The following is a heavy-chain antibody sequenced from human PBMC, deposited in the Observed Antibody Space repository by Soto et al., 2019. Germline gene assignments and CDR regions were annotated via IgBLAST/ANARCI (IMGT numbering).Heavy chain of an antibody. D-gene: IGHD3-9*01. CDR1: GGSASSSSYY. Sequence: PSETLSLTCTVSGGSASSSSYYWGWVRQPPGKGLEWIGSVYSSGSTYYNPSLESRVTISVDKSKNQFSLKLMSLSAADTAVYYCGRLEGLATISYYFDYWGQGALVTVSS. V-gene: IGHV4-39*01. CDR2: VYSSGST. J-gene: IGHJ4*02. CDR3: GRLEGLATISYYFDY.